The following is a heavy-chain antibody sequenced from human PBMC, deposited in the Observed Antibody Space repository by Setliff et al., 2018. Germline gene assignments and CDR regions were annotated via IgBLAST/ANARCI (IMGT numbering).Heavy chain of an antibody. CDR3: ARQPYSTTYYYYYYMDV. Sequence: SETLSLTCTVSGGAISNYYWSWIRQPPGKGLEWIGYIYSSGSTNYNPSLKSRVAISLDTSKSQFSLNLNSVTAADTAVYYCARQPYSTTYYYYYYMDVWGKGTTVTVSS. D-gene: IGHD6-13*01. J-gene: IGHJ6*03. V-gene: IGHV4-59*08. CDR1: GGAISNYY. CDR2: IYSSGST.